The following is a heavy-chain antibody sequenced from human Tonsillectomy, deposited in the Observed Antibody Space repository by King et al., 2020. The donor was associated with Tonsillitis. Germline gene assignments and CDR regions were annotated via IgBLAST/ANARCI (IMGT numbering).Heavy chain of an antibody. Sequence: VQLVESGGGLVKPGGSLRLSCAASGFTFRYYNMNWVRQAPGKGLEWVSSITSSNNYIYYAASVKGRFTISRDNAKNSLYLQMNSLRAEDTAVYYCARDSYGDLTRVSGFDYWGQGTLVTVSS. CDR1: GFTFRYYN. D-gene: IGHD4-17*01. V-gene: IGHV3-21*01. J-gene: IGHJ4*02. CDR2: ITSSNNYI. CDR3: ARDSYGDLTRVSGFDY.